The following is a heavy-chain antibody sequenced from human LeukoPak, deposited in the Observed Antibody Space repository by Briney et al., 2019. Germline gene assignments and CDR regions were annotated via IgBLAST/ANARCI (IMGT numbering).Heavy chain of an antibody. Sequence: GGSLRLSCAASGFTFSDYWMHWVRHSPGKGLVWISRIIGHGSSTDYAAPVKGRFTISRDDSKNTLYLQMNSLKTEDTAVYYCTTAPCSGGSCYYLYWYFDLWGRGTLVTVAS. V-gene: IGHV3-15*07. D-gene: IGHD2-15*01. J-gene: IGHJ2*01. CDR2: IIGHGSST. CDR1: GFTFSDYW. CDR3: TTAPCSGGSCYYLYWYFDL.